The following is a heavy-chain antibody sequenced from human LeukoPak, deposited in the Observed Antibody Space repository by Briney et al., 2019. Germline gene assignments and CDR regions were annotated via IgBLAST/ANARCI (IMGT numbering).Heavy chain of an antibody. Sequence: KPSETLSLTCAVYDGSFSGYYWSWIRQPPGKGLEWIGEINHSGSTNYNPSLKSRVTISVDTSKNQFSLKLSSVTAADTAVYYCARGKVLRYPKSENWFDPWGQGTLVTVSS. D-gene: IGHD3-9*01. V-gene: IGHV4-34*01. J-gene: IGHJ5*02. CDR1: DGSFSGYY. CDR3: ARGKVLRYPKSENWFDP. CDR2: INHSGST.